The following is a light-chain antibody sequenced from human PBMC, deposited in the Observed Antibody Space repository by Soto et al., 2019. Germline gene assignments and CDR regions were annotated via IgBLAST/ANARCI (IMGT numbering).Light chain of an antibody. V-gene: IGKV3-20*01. CDR3: QQYGRSPLT. CDR1: QSVRSNY. J-gene: IGKJ4*01. Sequence: EIVLTQSPGTLSLSPGERATLSCRASQSVRSNYLAWYQQKPGQAPRFLIYDASSRATGIPDRFSGSGSGTDFTLTISRLETEDFAVYYCQQYGRSPLTFGRGTRV. CDR2: DAS.